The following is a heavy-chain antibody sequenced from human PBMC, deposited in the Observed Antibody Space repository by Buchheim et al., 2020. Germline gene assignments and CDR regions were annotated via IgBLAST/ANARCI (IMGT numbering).Heavy chain of an antibody. CDR2: IYTSGST. V-gene: IGHV4-61*02. CDR3: ARGGFFNWFDP. Sequence: QVQLQESGPGLVKPSQTLSLTCTVSGGSISSGSYYWSWIRQPAGKGLEWIGRIYTSGSTNYNPSLKSRVTISVDTSKNQFSLKLSSVTAADTAVYYCARGGFFNWFDPWGQGTL. CDR1: GGSISSGSYY. J-gene: IGHJ5*02. D-gene: IGHD3-3*01.